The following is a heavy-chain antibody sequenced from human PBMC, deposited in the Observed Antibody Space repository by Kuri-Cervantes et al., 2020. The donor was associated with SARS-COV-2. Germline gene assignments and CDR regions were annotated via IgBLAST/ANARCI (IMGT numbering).Heavy chain of an antibody. J-gene: IGHJ4*02. CDR3: ARDKGGYSSGSFDY. V-gene: IGHV1-69*04. D-gene: IGHD6-19*01. CDR1: GFTFSSYA. Sequence: KISCAASGFTFSSYAMSWVRQAPGQGLEWMGRIIPILGTANYAQKFQGRVTITADKSTSTAYMELSSLRSEDTAVYYCARDKGGYSSGSFDYWGQGTLVTVSS. CDR2: IIPILGTA.